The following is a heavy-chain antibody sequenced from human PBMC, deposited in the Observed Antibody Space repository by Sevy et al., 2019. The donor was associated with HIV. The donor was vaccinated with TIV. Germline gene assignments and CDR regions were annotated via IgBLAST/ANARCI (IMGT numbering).Heavy chain of an antibody. J-gene: IGHJ4*02. CDR2: ISSNGLST. D-gene: IGHD3-3*01. Sequence: GGSLRLSCAVSGFRFDYYAMTWVRQAPGKGLEWVSTISSNGLSTYYTDSVKGRFTIFRDNFKNTLYLQMNSLRVEDTAVYFCAKDVPPDFWSAYSPGYFDYWGQGSLVTVSS. CDR1: GFRFDYYA. V-gene: IGHV3-23*01. CDR3: AKDVPPDFWSAYSPGYFDY.